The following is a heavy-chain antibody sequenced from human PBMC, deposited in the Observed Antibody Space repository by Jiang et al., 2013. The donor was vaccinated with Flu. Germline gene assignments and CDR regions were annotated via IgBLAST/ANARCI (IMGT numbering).Heavy chain of an antibody. D-gene: IGHD2-2*01. CDR1: GYTFTGYY. J-gene: IGHJ6*02. CDR2: INPIKSSVVGT. V-gene: IGHV1-2*06. Sequence: SGAEVKKPGASVKVSCKASGYTFTGYYIHWVRQAPGQGLEWMGRINPIKSSVVGTRFAQKFQGRVTMTSDMSISTAYLQLDRLTSDDTAVYYCARDLCGERKTSCNVKYYYGMDVWGQGTTVTVSS. CDR3: ARDLCGERKTSCNVKYYYGMDV.